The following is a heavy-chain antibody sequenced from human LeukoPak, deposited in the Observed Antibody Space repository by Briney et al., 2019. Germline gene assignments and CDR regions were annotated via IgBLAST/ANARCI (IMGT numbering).Heavy chain of an antibody. CDR2: INHGGST. J-gene: IGHJ4*02. V-gene: IGHV4-34*01. CDR3: ARFSGYYSSFDY. Sequence: SETLSLTCAVYGGSFSGYYWSWIRQPPGKGLEWIGEINHGGSTNYNPSLKSRVTISVDTSKNQFSLKLSSVTAADTAVYYCARFSGYYSSFDYWGQGTLVTVSS. CDR1: GGSFSGYY. D-gene: IGHD3-22*01.